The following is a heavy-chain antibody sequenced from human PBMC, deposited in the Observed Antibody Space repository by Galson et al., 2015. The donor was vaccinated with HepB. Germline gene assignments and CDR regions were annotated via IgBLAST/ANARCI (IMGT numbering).Heavy chain of an antibody. J-gene: IGHJ6*02. CDR3: TRLMTTEGMDV. Sequence: SLRLSCAASGFTFGDYAMSWVRQAPGKGLEWVGFIRSKAYGGTTEYAASVKGRFTISRDDSKSIAYLQMNSLRTEDSAVYYCTRLMTTEGMDVWGQGTTVTVSS. CDR1: GFTFGDYA. V-gene: IGHV3-49*04. D-gene: IGHD4-17*01. CDR2: IRSKAYGGTT.